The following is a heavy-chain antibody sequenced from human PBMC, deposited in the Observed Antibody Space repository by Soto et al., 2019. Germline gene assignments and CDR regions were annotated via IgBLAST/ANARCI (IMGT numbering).Heavy chain of an antibody. D-gene: IGHD3-9*01. CDR3: ARAAQAAILTGYQPYYMDV. V-gene: IGHV3-33*01. Sequence: GGSLRLSCAASGFTFSSYGMHWVRQAPGKGLEWVAVIWYDGSNKYYADSVKGRFTISRDNSKNTLYLQMNSLRAEDTAVYYCARAAQAAILTGYQPYYMDVWGKGTTVTVS. J-gene: IGHJ6*03. CDR2: IWYDGSNK. CDR1: GFTFSSYG.